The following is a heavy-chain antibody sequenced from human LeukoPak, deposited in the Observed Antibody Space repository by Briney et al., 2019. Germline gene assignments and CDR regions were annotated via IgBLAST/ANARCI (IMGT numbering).Heavy chain of an antibody. CDR2: ISGSGGST. CDR3: AKDRWYSSSWYDY. V-gene: IGHV3-23*01. CDR1: GFTFSSYA. Sequence: GGSLGLSCAASGFTFSSYAMSWVRQAPGKGLEWVSAISGSGGSTYYADSVKGRFTISRDNSKNTLYLQMNSVRAEDTAVHYCAKDRWYSSSWYDYWGQGTLVTVSS. D-gene: IGHD6-13*01. J-gene: IGHJ4*02.